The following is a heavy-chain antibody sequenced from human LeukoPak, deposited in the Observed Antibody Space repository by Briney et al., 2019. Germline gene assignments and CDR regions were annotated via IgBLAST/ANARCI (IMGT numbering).Heavy chain of an antibody. V-gene: IGHV1-69*10. Sequence: SVKVSCKAAVGTFISYAISWVRQAPGQRREWVGGIIPILGIANYAQKFQGRVTITADKSTSTAYMELSSLRSEDTAVYYCARSPPYGSGSYCPFDYWGQGTLVTVSS. CDR1: VGTFISYA. J-gene: IGHJ4*02. CDR3: ARSPPYGSGSYCPFDY. CDR2: IIPILGIA. D-gene: IGHD3-10*01.